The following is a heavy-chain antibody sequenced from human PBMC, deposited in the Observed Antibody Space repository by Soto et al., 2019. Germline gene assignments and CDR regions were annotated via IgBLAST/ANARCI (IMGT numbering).Heavy chain of an antibody. V-gene: IGHV1-2*02. J-gene: IGHJ4*02. Sequence: QVQLVQSGAEVKKPGASVKVSCKASGYTFTGYYMHWVRQAPGQGLEWMGWINPNSGGINYAQKFQGRVTMTRDTSISTAYMELSRLRSDDTAVYYCARDAWFGELLPDYWGQGTLVTVSS. CDR1: GYTFTGYY. CDR3: ARDAWFGELLPDY. CDR2: INPNSGGI. D-gene: IGHD3-10*01.